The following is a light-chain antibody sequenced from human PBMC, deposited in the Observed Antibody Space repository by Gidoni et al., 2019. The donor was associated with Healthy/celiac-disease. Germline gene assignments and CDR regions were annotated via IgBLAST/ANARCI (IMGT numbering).Light chain of an antibody. Sequence: DIQRTQSPSSLSASVGDRVTITCQASKDISNYLNWYQQKPGKAPQLLIYDASNLETGVPSRFSGSGSGTDFTFTISSLQPEDIATYYCQQYDNLLLTFGGGTKVEIK. CDR3: QQYDNLLLT. V-gene: IGKV1-33*01. CDR2: DAS. CDR1: KDISNY. J-gene: IGKJ4*01.